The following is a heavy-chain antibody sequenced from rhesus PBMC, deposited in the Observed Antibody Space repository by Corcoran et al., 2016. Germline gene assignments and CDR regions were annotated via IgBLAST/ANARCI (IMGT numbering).Heavy chain of an antibody. D-gene: IGHD2-21*01. CDR3: ARESVLVVVAIGAFDY. CDR2: ISGSGGTT. V-gene: IGHV4-173*01. J-gene: IGHJ4*01. CDR1: GGSISSNY. Sequence: QLQLQESGPGLVKPSETLSLTCAVSGGSISSNYWSWIRQPPGKGLEWIGRISGSGGTTDYNPSLKSRVTTSTDTSKNQFSMKRSSVTAADTAVYYCARESVLVVVAIGAFDYWGQGVLVTVSS.